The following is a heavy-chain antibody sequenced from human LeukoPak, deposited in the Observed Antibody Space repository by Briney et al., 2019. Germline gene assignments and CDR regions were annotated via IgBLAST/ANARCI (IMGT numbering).Heavy chain of an antibody. J-gene: IGHJ4*02. D-gene: IGHD4-17*01. CDR2: INHSGST. Sequence: PSETLSLTCAVYGGSFSGYSWSWIRQPPGKGLEWIGEINHSGSTNYNPSLKSRVTISVDTSKNQFSLKLSSVTAADTAVYCCARGGYYGDYLFDYWGQGTLVTVSS. CDR3: ARGGYYGDYLFDY. V-gene: IGHV4-34*01. CDR1: GGSFSGYS.